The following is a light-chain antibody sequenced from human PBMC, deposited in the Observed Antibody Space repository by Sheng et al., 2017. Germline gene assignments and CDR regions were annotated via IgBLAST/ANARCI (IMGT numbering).Light chain of an antibody. CDR3: QQYNSVFDLS. V-gene: IGKV1-5*03. CDR1: QSISSW. Sequence: DIQMTQSPSTLSASVGDRVTITCRASQSISSWLAWYQQKPGEAPKLLIYKASSLATGVPSRFSGSGFGTEFTLTISSLQPDDFASYYCQQYNSVFDLSFGGGTKVDVK. J-gene: IGKJ4*01. CDR2: KAS.